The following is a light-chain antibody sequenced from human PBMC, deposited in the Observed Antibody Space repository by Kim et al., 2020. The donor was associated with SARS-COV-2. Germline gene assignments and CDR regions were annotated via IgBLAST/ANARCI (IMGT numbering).Light chain of an antibody. CDR3: EQRSNWTALT. V-gene: IGKV3-11*01. J-gene: IGKJ4*01. CDR1: QSVSSY. Sequence: EIVLTQSPATLSLSPGERATLSCRASQSVSSYLAWYQQKPGQGPTLLIYDASHRATGIPATFSGSGSGTDFTLTISSLEPEDFAVYYCEQRSNWTALTFGGGTKVDIK. CDR2: DAS.